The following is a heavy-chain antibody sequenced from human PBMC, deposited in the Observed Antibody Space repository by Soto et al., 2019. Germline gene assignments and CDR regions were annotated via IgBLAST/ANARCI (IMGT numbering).Heavy chain of an antibody. J-gene: IGHJ3*02. Sequence: KPSETLSLTCTVSGGSISSGDYYWSWIRQPPGKGLEWIGYIYYSGSTYYNPSLKSRVTISVDTSKNQFSLKLSSVTAADTAVYYCARYGYYDSSGYAQAFDIWGQGTMVTVSS. CDR3: ARYGYYDSSGYAQAFDI. D-gene: IGHD3-22*01. CDR2: IYYSGST. V-gene: IGHV4-30-4*01. CDR1: GGSISSGDYY.